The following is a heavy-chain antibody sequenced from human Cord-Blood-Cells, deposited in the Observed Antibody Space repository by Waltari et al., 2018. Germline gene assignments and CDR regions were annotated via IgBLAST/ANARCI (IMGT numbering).Heavy chain of an antibody. J-gene: IGHJ4*02. V-gene: IGHV3-33*01. Sequence: KGLEWVAVIWYDGSNKYYADSVKGRFTISRDNSKNTLYLQMNSLRAEDTAVYYCARGASFFRWLQFKYYFDYWGQGTLVTVSS. CDR2: IWYDGSNK. CDR3: ARGASFFRWLQFKYYFDY. D-gene: IGHD5-12*01.